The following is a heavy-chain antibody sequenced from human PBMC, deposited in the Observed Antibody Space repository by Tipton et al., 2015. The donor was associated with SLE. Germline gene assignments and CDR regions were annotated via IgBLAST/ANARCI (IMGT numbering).Heavy chain of an antibody. Sequence: TLSLTCAVSGYSINSGYYWGWIRQPPGKGLEWIGEINHSGSTNYNPSLKSRVTTSVDTSKNQFSLKLSSVTAADTAVYYCARGFRSITCLDYWGQGTLVTVSS. D-gene: IGHD2-2*01. J-gene: IGHJ4*02. CDR1: GYSINSGYY. V-gene: IGHV4-38-2*01. CDR3: ARGFRSITCLDY. CDR2: INHSGST.